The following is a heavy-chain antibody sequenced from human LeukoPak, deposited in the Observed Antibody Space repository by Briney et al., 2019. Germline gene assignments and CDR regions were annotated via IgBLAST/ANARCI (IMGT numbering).Heavy chain of an antibody. CDR3: ARVDIVVVPAAIYYYMDV. Sequence: GGSLRLSCAASGFTFSSYGMHWVRQAPGKGLEWVAVISYDGSNKYYADSVKGRFTISRDNSKNTLYLQMNSLRAEDTAVYYCARVDIVVVPAAIYYYMDVWGKGTTVTVSS. J-gene: IGHJ6*03. V-gene: IGHV3-30*03. D-gene: IGHD2-2*01. CDR1: GFTFSSYG. CDR2: ISYDGSNK.